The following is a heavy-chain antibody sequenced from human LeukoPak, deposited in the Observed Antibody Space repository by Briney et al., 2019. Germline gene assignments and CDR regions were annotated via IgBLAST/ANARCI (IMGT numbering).Heavy chain of an antibody. D-gene: IGHD5-24*01. Sequence: GGSLGLSCAASGFTFSSYSMNWVRQAPGKGLEWVSSISSSSSYIYYADSVKGRFTISRDNAKNSLYLQTNSLRAEDTAVYYCARDGGDGSSYYYGMDVWGQGTTVTVSS. J-gene: IGHJ6*02. V-gene: IGHV3-21*01. CDR1: GFTFSSYS. CDR2: ISSSSSYI. CDR3: ARDGGDGSSYYYGMDV.